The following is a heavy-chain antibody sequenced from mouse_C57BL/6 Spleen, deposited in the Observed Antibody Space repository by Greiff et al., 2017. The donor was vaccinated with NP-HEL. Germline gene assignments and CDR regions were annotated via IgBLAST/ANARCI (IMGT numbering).Heavy chain of an antibody. CDR2: IYPGDGDT. Sequence: QVQLQQSGAELVKPGASVKISCKASGYAFSSYWMNWVKQRPGKGLEWIGQIYPGDGDTNYNGKFKGKATLTADKSSSTAYMQLSSLTSEDSAVYFCGGYYGSDYAMDYWGQGTSVTVSS. V-gene: IGHV1-80*01. CDR1: GYAFSSYW. J-gene: IGHJ4*01. CDR3: GGYYGSDYAMDY. D-gene: IGHD1-1*01.